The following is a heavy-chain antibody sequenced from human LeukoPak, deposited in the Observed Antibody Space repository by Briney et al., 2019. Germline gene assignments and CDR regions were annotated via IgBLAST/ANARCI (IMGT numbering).Heavy chain of an antibody. V-gene: IGHV1-69*04. CDR1: GGTFSSYA. D-gene: IGHD3-3*01. CDR2: IIPILGIA. Sequence: ASVKVSCKASGGTFSSYAISWVRQAPGQGLEWMGRIIPILGIANYAQKFQGRVTITADKSTSTAYMELSSLRAEDTAVYYCARVPRQTLEWDYYDWFDPWGQGTLVTVSS. J-gene: IGHJ5*02. CDR3: ARVPRQTLEWDYYDWFDP.